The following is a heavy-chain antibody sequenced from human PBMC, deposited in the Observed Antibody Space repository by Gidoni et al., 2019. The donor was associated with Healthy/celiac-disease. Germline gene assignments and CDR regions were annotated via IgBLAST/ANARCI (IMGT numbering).Heavy chain of an antibody. CDR3: AREREYYDILTGYFRYFDY. J-gene: IGHJ4*02. D-gene: IGHD3-9*01. CDR1: GYSLSSGYS. CDR2: IYHSGST. Sequence: QVQLQESGPGLVKPSETLSLTCTVSGYSLSSGYSWGWIRQPPGKGLEWIGSIYHSGSTYYNPSLKSRVTISVDTSKKQFSLKLSSVTAADTAVYYCAREREYYDILTGYFRYFDYWGQGTLVTVSS. V-gene: IGHV4-38-2*02.